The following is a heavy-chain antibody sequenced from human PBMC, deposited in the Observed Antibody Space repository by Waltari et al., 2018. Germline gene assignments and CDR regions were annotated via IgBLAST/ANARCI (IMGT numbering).Heavy chain of an antibody. Sequence: QVQLQESGPGLVKPSETLSLTCAVSGYSISSGYYWGWIRQPPGKGLEWIGSIYHSGSTYYNPSLKSRVTISVDTSKNQFSLKLSSVTAADTAVYYCARGRRLKKVVGAFDIWGQGTMVTVSS. D-gene: IGHD6-25*01. CDR3: ARGRRLKKVVGAFDI. CDR2: IYHSGST. J-gene: IGHJ3*02. CDR1: GYSISSGYY. V-gene: IGHV4-38-2*01.